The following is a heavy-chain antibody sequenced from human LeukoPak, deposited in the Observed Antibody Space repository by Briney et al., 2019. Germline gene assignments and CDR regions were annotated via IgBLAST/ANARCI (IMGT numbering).Heavy chain of an antibody. V-gene: IGHV3-7*01. CDR1: GFTFSSYW. J-gene: IGHJ4*02. CDR2: IKQDGSEK. Sequence: PGGSLRLSCAASGFTFSSYWMSWVRQAPGKGLEWVANIKQDGSEKYYVDSVKGRFTISRDNAKNSLYLQMNSLRAEDTAVYYCARGDTYYDFWSGYYLTSSFDYWGQGTLVTVSS. D-gene: IGHD3-3*01. CDR3: ARGDTYYDFWSGYYLTSSFDY.